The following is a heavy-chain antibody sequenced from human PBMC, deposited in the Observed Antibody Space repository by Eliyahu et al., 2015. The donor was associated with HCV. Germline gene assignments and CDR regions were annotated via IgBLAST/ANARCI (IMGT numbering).Heavy chain of an antibody. CDR1: GFTFSGSA. CDR2: IRSKSNSYAT. D-gene: IGHD3-3*01. Sequence: EVQLVESGGGLVQPGGSLKFSCAASGFTFSGSAMHWVRQASGKGLEWVGRIRSKSNSYATAYAASVKGRFTISRDDSKNTAYLQMNSLKTEDTAVYYCTARRENTIFGVVTFLAYFDYWGQGTLVTVSS. CDR3: TARRENTIFGVVTFLAYFDY. V-gene: IGHV3-73*02. J-gene: IGHJ4*02.